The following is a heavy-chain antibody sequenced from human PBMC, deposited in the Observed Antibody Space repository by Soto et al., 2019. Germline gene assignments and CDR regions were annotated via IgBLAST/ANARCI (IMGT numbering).Heavy chain of an antibody. V-gene: IGHV3-30-3*01. CDR1: GFTFSSYT. CDR3: ARNGFIPFDY. D-gene: IGHD2-8*01. J-gene: IGHJ4*02. CDR2: ISYDGSNK. Sequence: QVQLVESGGGVVQPGRSLRLSCAASGFTFSSYTMHWVRQAPGKGLEWVVVISYDGSNKYYADSVKGRFTISRDNSKNTPYLQMNSLRTEDTAVYYCARNGFIPFDYWGQGTLVTVSS.